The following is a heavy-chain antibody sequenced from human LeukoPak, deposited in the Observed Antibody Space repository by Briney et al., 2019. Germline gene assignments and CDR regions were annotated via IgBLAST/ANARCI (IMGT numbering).Heavy chain of an antibody. CDR3: ARDSHAAPNAMDV. J-gene: IGHJ6*03. V-gene: IGHV3-48*01. CDR2: ISGSSGTI. CDR1: GFPFSSYS. Sequence: GGPLRLSCAASGFPFSSYSMNWVRQAPGKGLEWVSYISGSSGTIYYADSVKGRFTISRDNVKNSLYLQMNSLRAEDAAVYYCARDSHAAPNAMDVWGKGTTVTVSS. D-gene: IGHD6-25*01.